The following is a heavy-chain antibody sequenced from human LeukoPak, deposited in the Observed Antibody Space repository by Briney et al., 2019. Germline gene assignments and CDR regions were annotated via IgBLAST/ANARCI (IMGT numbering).Heavy chain of an antibody. CDR2: ISSSSSYI. J-gene: IGHJ1*01. CDR3: ARDNYGSGSYSEYFQH. Sequence: GGSLSLSCAASGFTFSSYSMNWVRQAPGKGLEWVSSISSSSSYIYYADSVKGRFTISRDNAKNSLYLQMNSLRAEDTAVYYCARDNYGSGSYSEYFQHWGQGTLVTVSS. D-gene: IGHD3-10*01. CDR1: GFTFSSYS. V-gene: IGHV3-21*01.